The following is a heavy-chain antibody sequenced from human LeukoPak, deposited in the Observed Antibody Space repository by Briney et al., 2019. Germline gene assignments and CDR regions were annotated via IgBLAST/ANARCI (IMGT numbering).Heavy chain of an antibody. CDR2: IYYSGST. CDR1: GGSISSSSYY. V-gene: IGHV4-39*01. CDR3: AGNIHSGSYAMFDY. D-gene: IGHD1-26*01. J-gene: IGHJ4*02. Sequence: SETLSLTCTVSGGSISSSSYYWGWIRQPPGKGLEWIGSIYYSGSTYYNPSLKSRVTISVDTSKNQFSLKLSSVTAADTAVYYCAGNIHSGSYAMFDYWGQGTLVTVSS.